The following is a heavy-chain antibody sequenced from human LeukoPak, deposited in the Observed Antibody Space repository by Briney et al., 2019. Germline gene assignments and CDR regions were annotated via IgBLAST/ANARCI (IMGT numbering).Heavy chain of an antibody. Sequence: SETLSLTCTVSGGSISSGDYYWSWIRQPPGKGLEWIGYIYYSGSTYYNPSLKSRVTISVDTSKNQFSLKLSSVTAADTAVYYCARFYERLKHFDYWGQGTLVTVSS. V-gene: IGHV4-30-4*01. J-gene: IGHJ4*02. CDR3: ARFYERLKHFDY. D-gene: IGHD5/OR15-5a*01. CDR2: IYYSGST. CDR1: GGSISSGDYY.